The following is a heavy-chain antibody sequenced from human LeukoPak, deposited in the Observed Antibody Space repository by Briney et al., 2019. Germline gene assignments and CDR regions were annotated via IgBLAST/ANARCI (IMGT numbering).Heavy chain of an antibody. Sequence: PGGSLRLSCAASGVTFNTYAMSWVRQAPGKGLEWVAVTGGSDDSTHYADSVKGRFTISRDNSKNSLYLQMNSLTAEDTAVYYCTKDLMTGFSSGWHFGYWGQGTLVTVSS. CDR3: TKDLMTGFSSGWHFGY. CDR1: GVTFNTYA. V-gene: IGHV3-23*01. J-gene: IGHJ4*02. D-gene: IGHD6-19*01. CDR2: TGGSDDST.